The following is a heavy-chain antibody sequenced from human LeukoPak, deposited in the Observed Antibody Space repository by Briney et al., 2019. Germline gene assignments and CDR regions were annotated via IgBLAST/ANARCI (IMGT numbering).Heavy chain of an antibody. CDR3: ARVRFNVAGK. Sequence: SETLSLTRAVYGGSFSGYYWSWIRQPPGKGLEWIGEINHSGSTNYNPSLKSRVTISVDTSKNQFSLKLSSVTAADTAVYYCARVRFNVAGKWGQGTLVTVSS. J-gene: IGHJ4*02. V-gene: IGHV4-34*01. D-gene: IGHD6-19*01. CDR2: INHSGST. CDR1: GGSFSGYY.